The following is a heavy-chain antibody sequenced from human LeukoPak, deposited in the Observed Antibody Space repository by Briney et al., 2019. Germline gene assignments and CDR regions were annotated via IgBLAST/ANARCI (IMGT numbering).Heavy chain of an antibody. Sequence: GGSLRLSCAASGFTFSSYAMHWVRQAPGKGLEWVAYIQYDRTNEQYAHSVKGRFRISRDNSKNTLYLQMNSLRAEDTAVYYCAREPLYDSSGYYYSDAFDIWGQGTMVTVSS. J-gene: IGHJ3*02. D-gene: IGHD3-22*01. CDR2: IQYDRTNE. CDR1: GFTFSSYA. CDR3: AREPLYDSSGYYYSDAFDI. V-gene: IGHV3-30*04.